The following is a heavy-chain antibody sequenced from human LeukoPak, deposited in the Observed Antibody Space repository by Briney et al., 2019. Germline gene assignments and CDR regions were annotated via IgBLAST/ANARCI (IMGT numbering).Heavy chain of an antibody. J-gene: IGHJ6*02. CDR2: INHSGST. CDR3: ARGRDYYDSSGYYAGYYGMDV. V-gene: IGHV4-34*01. CDR1: GGSFSGYY. D-gene: IGHD3-22*01. Sequence: TASETLSLTCAVYGGSFSGYYWSWVRQPPGKGLEWIGEINHSGSTNYNPSLKSRVTISVDTSKNQFSLKLSSVTAADAAVYYCARGRDYYDSSGYYAGYYGMDVWGQGTTVTVSS.